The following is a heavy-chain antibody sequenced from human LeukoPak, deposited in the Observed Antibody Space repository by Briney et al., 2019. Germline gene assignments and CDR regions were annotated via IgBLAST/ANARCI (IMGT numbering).Heavy chain of an antibody. CDR3: VRGATMIPPQDNWFDP. CDR2: MNPNSGNT. CDR1: GYTFTSYD. J-gene: IGHJ5*02. V-gene: IGHV1-8*01. Sequence: ASVKVSCKASGYTFTSYDINWVRQATGQGLEWMGWMNPNSGNTGYAQKFQGRVTMTRNTSISTAYMELSNLRSEDTAVYYCVRGATMIPPQDNWFDPWGQGTLVTVSS. D-gene: IGHD3-22*01.